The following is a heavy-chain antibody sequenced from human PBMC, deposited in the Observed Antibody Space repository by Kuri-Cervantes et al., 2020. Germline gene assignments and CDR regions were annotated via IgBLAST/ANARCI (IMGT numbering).Heavy chain of an antibody. CDR1: GFTFSSYG. CDR2: ISYDGSNK. D-gene: IGHD3-10*01. CDR3: AKDRSGSYIGGMDV. Sequence: GGSLRLSCAASGFTFSSYGMHWVRQAPGQGLEWVAVISYDGSNKYYADSVKGRFTISRDNSKNTLYLKMNSLRAEDTAVYYCAKDRSGSYIGGMDVWGQGTTVTVSS. V-gene: IGHV3-30*18. J-gene: IGHJ6*02.